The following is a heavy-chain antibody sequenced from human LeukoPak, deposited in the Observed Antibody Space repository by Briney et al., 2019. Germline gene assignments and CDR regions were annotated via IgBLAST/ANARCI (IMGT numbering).Heavy chain of an antibody. D-gene: IGHD6-13*01. V-gene: IGHV1-18*01. J-gene: IGHJ4*02. Sequence: ASVKVSCKASGYTLDGFGISWVRQAPGLGLEWLGWINPYNGKTIFGDKFQGRVTMTTDTSTSTVYMELTSLRSDDTAVYFCARDTPQHLKRFDYWGQGTLVTVSA. CDR3: ARDTPQHLKRFDY. CDR1: GYTLDGFG. CDR2: INPYNGKT.